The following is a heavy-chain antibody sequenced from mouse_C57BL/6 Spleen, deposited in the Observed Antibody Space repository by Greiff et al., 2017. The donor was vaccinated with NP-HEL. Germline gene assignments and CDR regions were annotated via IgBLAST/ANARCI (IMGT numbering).Heavy chain of an antibody. V-gene: IGHV1-80*01. D-gene: IGHD2-3*01. CDR3: ARGIYDCYYGLYYYAMDY. J-gene: IGHJ4*01. CDR2: IYPGDGDT. CDR1: GYAFSSYW. Sequence: QVQLQQSGAELVKPGASVKISCKASGYAFSSYWMNWVKQRPGKGLEWIGQIYPGDGDTNYNGKFKGKATLTADKSSSTAYMQLSSLTSEDSAVYFCARGIYDCYYGLYYYAMDYWGQGTSVTVSS.